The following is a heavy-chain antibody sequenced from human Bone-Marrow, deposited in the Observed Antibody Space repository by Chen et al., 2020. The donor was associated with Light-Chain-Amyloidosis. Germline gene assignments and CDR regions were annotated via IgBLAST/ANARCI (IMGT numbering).Heavy chain of an antibody. CDR2: RCSSYNP. V-gene: IGHV3-53*04. CDR1: AASGSGDC. CDR3: AGVMLMAAMHWDAFDT. J-gene: IGHJ3*02. D-gene: IGHD2-2*01. Sequence: EFEVVVPGRGCEWPGGSRRLPGVVPAASGSGDCMPWDRQAQGKGLEWVSVRCSSYNPYFTDSVSSRFTISRDHSTLTLYLLMDSLRAEDTCMYYCAGVMLMAAMHWDAFDTWGQGTMVTVSS.